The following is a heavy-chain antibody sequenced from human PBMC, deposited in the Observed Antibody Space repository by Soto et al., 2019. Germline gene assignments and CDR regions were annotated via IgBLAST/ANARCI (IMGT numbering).Heavy chain of an antibody. D-gene: IGHD5-18*01. Sequence: QVQLQESGPGLVKPSQTLSLACTVSGGSMTSGAYYWGWIRQHPGKGLEWIGYMYNSGTTYYNPSRKSRVTISMGTSENQFYLRLSSVTDADTAVHYCVRGEYRYGPNYVDIWGQGILVTISS. CDR1: GGSMTSGAYY. J-gene: IGHJ4*02. CDR3: VRGEYRYGPNYVDI. V-gene: IGHV4-31*03. CDR2: MYNSGTT.